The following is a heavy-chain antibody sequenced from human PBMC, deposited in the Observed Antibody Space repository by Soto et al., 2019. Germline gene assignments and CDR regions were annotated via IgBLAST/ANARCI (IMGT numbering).Heavy chain of an antibody. CDR2: ISGSGGST. V-gene: IGHV3-23*01. J-gene: IGHJ4*02. CDR3: AKETSVNLRHAPFDDY. D-gene: IGHD3-9*01. Sequence: EVQLLESGGGLVQPGGSLRLSCAASGFTFSSYAMSWVRQAPGKGLEWVSAISGSGGSTYYADSVKGRFIISRDNSKNTLYLQMNSLRAEDTAVYYCAKETSVNLRHAPFDDYWGQGTLVTVSS. CDR1: GFTFSSYA.